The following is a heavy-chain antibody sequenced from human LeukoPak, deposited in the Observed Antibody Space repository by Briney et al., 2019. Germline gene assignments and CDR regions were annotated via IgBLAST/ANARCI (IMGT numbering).Heavy chain of an antibody. Sequence: FQGRVTMTRDMSTSTVYMELSSLRSEDTAVYYCARLASGYYSHFDYWGQGTLVTVSS. J-gene: IGHJ4*02. CDR3: ARLASGYYSHFDY. V-gene: IGHV1-46*01. D-gene: IGHD3-22*01.